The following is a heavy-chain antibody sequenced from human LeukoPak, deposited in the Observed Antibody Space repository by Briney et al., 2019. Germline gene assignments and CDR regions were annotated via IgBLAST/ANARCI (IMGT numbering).Heavy chain of an antibody. CDR1: GGSISSYY. Sequence: SETLSLTCTVSGGSISSYYWSWIRQPPGKGLEWIGYIYYSGSTNYNPSLKSRVTISVDTSKNQFSLKLSSVTAADTAVYYCAREYRGSGRNDAFDIWGQGTMVTVSS. J-gene: IGHJ3*02. CDR2: IYYSGST. D-gene: IGHD1-26*01. V-gene: IGHV4-59*12. CDR3: AREYRGSGRNDAFDI.